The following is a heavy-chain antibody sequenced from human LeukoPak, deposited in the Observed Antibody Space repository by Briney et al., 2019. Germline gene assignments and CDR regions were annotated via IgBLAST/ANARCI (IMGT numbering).Heavy chain of an antibody. J-gene: IGHJ6*03. CDR2: IYPGDSDI. Sequence: GESLKISCKGSGYSFTSYWIGWVRQMPGKGLEWMGIIYPGDSDIRYSPSFQGQVTISADKSISTAYLQWSSLKASDTAMYYCARHYSGSSYYMDVWGKGTTVTVSS. V-gene: IGHV5-51*01. CDR1: GYSFTSYW. D-gene: IGHD1-26*01. CDR3: ARHYSGSSYYMDV.